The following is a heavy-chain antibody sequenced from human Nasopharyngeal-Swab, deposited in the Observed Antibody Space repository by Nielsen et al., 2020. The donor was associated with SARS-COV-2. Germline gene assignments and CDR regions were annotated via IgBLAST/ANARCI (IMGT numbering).Heavy chain of an antibody. CDR2: ISWSSGSI. CDR3: AKGYGYGGDYYYYYGMDV. D-gene: IGHD5-18*01. Sequence: SLKISCAASGFTFDDYAMHWVRQAPGKGLEWVSGISWSSGSIGYADSVKGRFTISRDNAKNSLYLQMNSLRAEDTALYYCAKGYGYGGDYYYYYGMDVWGQGTTVTVSS. J-gene: IGHJ6*02. V-gene: IGHV3-9*01. CDR1: GFTFDDYA.